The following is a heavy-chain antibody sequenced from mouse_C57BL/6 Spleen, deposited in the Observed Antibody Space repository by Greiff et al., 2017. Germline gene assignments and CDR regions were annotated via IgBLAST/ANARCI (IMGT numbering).Heavy chain of an antibody. Sequence: QVQLQQSGPGLVAPSQSLSITCTVSGFSLTSYGVDWVRQSPGKGLEWLGVIWGVGSTNYNSALKSRLSINKDNSKSHVFLKMNSLQTDDTAMYYWARDGYDVGAMDYWGQGTSVTVSS. V-gene: IGHV2-6*01. D-gene: IGHD2-2*01. CDR2: IWGVGST. CDR1: GFSLTSYG. J-gene: IGHJ4*01. CDR3: ARDGYDVGAMDY.